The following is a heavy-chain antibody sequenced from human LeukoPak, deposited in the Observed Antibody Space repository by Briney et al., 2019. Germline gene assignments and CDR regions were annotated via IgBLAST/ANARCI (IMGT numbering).Heavy chain of an antibody. CDR3: ATVFDY. Sequence: PGGSLRLSCAASGLTVSNHWMHWVRQAPGKGLVWVSRIDGDGSGTSYADSVKGRFTISRDNAKNTSYLQMDSLRAEDSAVYYCATVFDYWGQGTLVTVSS. J-gene: IGHJ4*02. D-gene: IGHD4-17*01. CDR1: GLTVSNHW. CDR2: IDGDGSGT. V-gene: IGHV3-74*01.